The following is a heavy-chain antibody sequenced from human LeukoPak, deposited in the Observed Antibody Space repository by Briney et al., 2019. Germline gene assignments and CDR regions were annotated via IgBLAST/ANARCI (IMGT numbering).Heavy chain of an antibody. CDR2: IIPILGIA. CDR3: ARSSYSYDYVWGSYRY. J-gene: IGHJ4*02. Sequence: GFSVKVSCKASGGTFSSYAISCVRQSPGQGREWMGRIIPILGIADYAQKFQGRVTITADKSTSTAYMELSSLRSEDTAVYSCARSSYSYDYVWGSYRYWGQGTLVTVSS. V-gene: IGHV1-69*04. D-gene: IGHD3-16*02. CDR1: GGTFSSYA.